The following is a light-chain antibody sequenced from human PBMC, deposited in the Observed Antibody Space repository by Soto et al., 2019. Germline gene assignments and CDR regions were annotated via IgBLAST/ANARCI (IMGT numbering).Light chain of an antibody. CDR3: QQRSNSPPT. V-gene: IGKV3-11*01. CDR2: DAS. Sequence: EIVLTQSPATLSLSPGERATLSCMASQSVSSYLAWYQQKPGQAPRLLIYDASNRATGIPARFSGSGSGTDFTLTISSLEPEDFAVYYCQQRSNSPPTFGQGTRLEIK. J-gene: IGKJ5*01. CDR1: QSVSSY.